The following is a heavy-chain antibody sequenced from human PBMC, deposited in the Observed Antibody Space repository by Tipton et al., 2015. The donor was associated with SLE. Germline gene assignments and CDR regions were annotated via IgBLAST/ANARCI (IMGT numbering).Heavy chain of an antibody. CDR3: ARLWGSYSGMDV. CDR1: GGSISSYY. V-gene: IGHV4-59*12. CDR2: IYYSGST. J-gene: IGHJ6*02. D-gene: IGHD3-16*01. Sequence: TLSLTCTVSGGSISSYYWSWIRQPPGKGLEWIGYIYYSGSTNYNPSLKSRVTISVDTSKIQFSLKLSSVTAADTAVYYCARLWGSYSGMDVWGQGTTVTVSS.